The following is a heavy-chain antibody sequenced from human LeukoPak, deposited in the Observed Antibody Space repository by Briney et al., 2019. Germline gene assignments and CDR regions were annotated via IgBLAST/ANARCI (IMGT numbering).Heavy chain of an antibody. CDR2: IKQDGSEK. CDR1: GFTFSSYW. D-gene: IGHD5-18*01. V-gene: IGHV3-7*01. J-gene: IGHJ4*02. Sequence: GGSLRLSCAASGFTFSSYWMTWVRQAPGKGLGWVANIKQDGSEKYYVDSVKGRFTISRDNAKNSLYLQMNSLRAEDTAVYYCARETVDTAFDYWGQGTLVTVSS. CDR3: ARETVDTAFDY.